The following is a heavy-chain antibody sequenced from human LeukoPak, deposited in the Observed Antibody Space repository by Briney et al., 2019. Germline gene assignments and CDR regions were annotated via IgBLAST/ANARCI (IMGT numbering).Heavy chain of an antibody. CDR2: ISYDGSNK. Sequence: GGSLRLSCAASGFTFSSYAMHWVRQAPGKGLEGVAVISYDGSNKYYADSVKGRFTISRDNSKNTLYLQMNSLRAEDTAVYYCARDSMGSSSSVLRTWGQGTLVTVSS. V-gene: IGHV3-30*04. D-gene: IGHD6-6*01. J-gene: IGHJ5*02. CDR1: GFTFSSYA. CDR3: ARDSMGSSSSVLRT.